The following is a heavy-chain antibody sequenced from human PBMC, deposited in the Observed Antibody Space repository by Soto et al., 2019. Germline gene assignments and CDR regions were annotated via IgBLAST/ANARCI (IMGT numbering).Heavy chain of an antibody. Sequence: ASVKISCKASGYSCTSYSMHWVRRDPGQRLEWMGWINAGNGNSKYSQKFQGRVTITRDTSASTAYMELSSLRSEDTAVYYCAREADSSSSGWFDPWGQGTLVTVSS. D-gene: IGHD6-6*01. CDR1: GYSCTSYS. J-gene: IGHJ5*02. CDR2: INAGNGNS. V-gene: IGHV1-3*01. CDR3: AREADSSSSGWFDP.